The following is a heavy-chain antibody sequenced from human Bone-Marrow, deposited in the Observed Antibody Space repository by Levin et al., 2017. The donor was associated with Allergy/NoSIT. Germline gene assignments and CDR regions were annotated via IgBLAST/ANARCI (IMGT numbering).Heavy chain of an antibody. Sequence: PGESLKISCAASGFTFSDAAVHWVRQASGKGLEWVGRIKSKSDSFATAYAESVKGRFNISRDDSENAAHLHMNNLKTEDTAVYFCTRHRYREPMAGNGWYFDLWGRGTLVTVSS. V-gene: IGHV3-73*01. D-gene: IGHD6-19*01. CDR1: GFTFSDAA. J-gene: IGHJ2*01. CDR2: IKSKSDSFAT. CDR3: TRHRYREPMAGNGWYFDL.